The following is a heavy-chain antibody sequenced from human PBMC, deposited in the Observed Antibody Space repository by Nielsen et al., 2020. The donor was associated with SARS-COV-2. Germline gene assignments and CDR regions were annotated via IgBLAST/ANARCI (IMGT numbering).Heavy chain of an antibody. CDR3: GGSDY. V-gene: IGHV3-48*04. J-gene: IGHJ4*02. D-gene: IGHD1-14*01. Sequence: GGSLRLSCAASGFTFSSYAMSWVRQAPGKGLGWLSFISSSSDTIYYADSVKGRFTISRDNAKNSLYLQMNSLSAEDTAVYYCGGSDYWGQGTLVTVSS. CDR1: GFTFSSYA. CDR2: ISSSSDTI.